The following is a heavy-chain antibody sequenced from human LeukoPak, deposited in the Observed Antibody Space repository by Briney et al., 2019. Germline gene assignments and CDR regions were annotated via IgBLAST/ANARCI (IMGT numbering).Heavy chain of an antibody. V-gene: IGHV3-48*03. CDR3: ARDPYYRLAVAGTREGDD. CDR1: GFTFSSYE. CDR2: ISSSGSTI. Sequence: PGGSLRLSCAASGFTFSSYEMNWVRQAPGKGLEWVSYISSSGSTIYYADSVKGRFTISRHNAKNSLDLQMNSLKAEDTAVYYCARDPYYRLAVAGTREGDDWGQGTLVTVSS. D-gene: IGHD6-19*01. J-gene: IGHJ4*02.